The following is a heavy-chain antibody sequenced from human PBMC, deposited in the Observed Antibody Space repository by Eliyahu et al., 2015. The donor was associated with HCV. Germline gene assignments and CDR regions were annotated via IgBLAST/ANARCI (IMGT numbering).Heavy chain of an antibody. D-gene: IGHD6-19*01. CDR2: ISWNSDNI. V-gene: IGHV3-9*01. CDR3: AKDAAIVVAYGRFDY. CDR1: GFPXDDYA. J-gene: IGHJ4*02. Sequence: EVQLVESGGGLVQPGRSLRLSCAASGFPXDDYAMHWVRQAPGKGLEWVSGISWNSDNIAYADSVKGRFTISRDNAKNSLFLQMSSLRAEDTAFYYCAKDAAIVVAYGRFDYWGQGTRVTVSS.